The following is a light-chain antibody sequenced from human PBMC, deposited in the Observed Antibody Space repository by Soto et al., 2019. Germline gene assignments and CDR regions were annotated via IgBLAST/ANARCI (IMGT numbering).Light chain of an antibody. CDR3: QQYNNWPPEYT. CDR2: VAS. Sequence: AIQMTQSPSSLSASVGDRVTITCRASQYIRNDLSWYQQKPGKAPKVLIYVASRLQGGVSSRFSGSGSGTDFTLTISSLQPEDFATYYCQQYNNWPPEYTFGQGTKLEIK. J-gene: IGKJ2*01. V-gene: IGKV1-6*02. CDR1: QYIRND.